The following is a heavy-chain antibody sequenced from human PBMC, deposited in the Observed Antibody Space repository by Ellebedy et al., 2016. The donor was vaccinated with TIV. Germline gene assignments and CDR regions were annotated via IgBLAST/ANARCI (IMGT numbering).Heavy chain of an antibody. Sequence: GESLKISXAASGFILSSYAMSWVRQAPGRGLEWVSAISGSGGSTYYADSVKGRFTISRDNSKNTLYLQMNSLRAEDTAVYYCAREELPDPYYFDYWGQGTLVTVSS. D-gene: IGHD1-26*01. CDR2: ISGSGGST. V-gene: IGHV3-23*01. CDR3: AREELPDPYYFDY. CDR1: GFILSSYA. J-gene: IGHJ4*02.